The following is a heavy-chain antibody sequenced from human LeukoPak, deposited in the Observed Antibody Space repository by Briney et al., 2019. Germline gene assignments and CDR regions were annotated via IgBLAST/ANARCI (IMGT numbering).Heavy chain of an antibody. D-gene: IGHD6-13*01. J-gene: IGHJ3*02. CDR3: ASPRSSSSLGVGDAFDI. Sequence: PSETLSLTCTVSGGFISSSSYYWGWIRQPPGKGLEWIGSIYYSGSTYYNPSLKSRVTISVDTSKNQFSLKLSSVTAADTAVYYCASPRSSSSLGVGDAFDIWGQGTMVTVSS. V-gene: IGHV4-39*01. CDR1: GGFISSSSYY. CDR2: IYYSGST.